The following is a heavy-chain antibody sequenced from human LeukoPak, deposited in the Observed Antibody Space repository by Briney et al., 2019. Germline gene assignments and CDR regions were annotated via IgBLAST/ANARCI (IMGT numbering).Heavy chain of an antibody. CDR3: ARMDIVVVPAVDPLDY. D-gene: IGHD2-2*03. V-gene: IGHV1-18*01. CDR2: ISAYNGNT. CDR1: GYTFTSYG. Sequence: ASVKVSCKASGYTFTSYGISWVRQAPGQGLEWMGWISAYNGNTSYAQKLQGRVTMTTDTSTSTAYMELRSLRSDDTAVYYCARMDIVVVPAVDPLDYWGQGTLVTVSS. J-gene: IGHJ4*02.